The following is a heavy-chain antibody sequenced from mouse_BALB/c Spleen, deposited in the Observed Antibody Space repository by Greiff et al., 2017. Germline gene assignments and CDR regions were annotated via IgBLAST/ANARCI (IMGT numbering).Heavy chain of an antibody. CDR3: ARKGYYRYDEGAWFAY. J-gene: IGHJ3*01. Sequence: EVQLVESGGGLVQPGGSLKLSCAASGFDFSRYWMSWVRQAPGKGLEWIGEINPDSSTINYTPSLKDKFIISRDNAKNTLYLQMSKVRSEDTALYYCARKGYYRYDEGAWFAYWGQGTLVTVSA. D-gene: IGHD2-14*01. CDR1: GFDFSRYW. CDR2: INPDSSTI. V-gene: IGHV4-1*02.